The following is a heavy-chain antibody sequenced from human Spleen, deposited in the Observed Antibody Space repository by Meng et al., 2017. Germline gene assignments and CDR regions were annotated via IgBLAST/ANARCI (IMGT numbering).Heavy chain of an antibody. CDR3: ARDEDISAAGKLFGDY. V-gene: IGHV1-2*06. J-gene: IGHJ4*02. CDR1: GYTFPDYW. CDR2: INPKSGDT. D-gene: IGHD6-13*01. Sequence: QAQRVYSGAGWKRPGAAGKVSCKASGYTFPDYWLHWVRRAPGQGLEWMGRINPKSGDTHYAQRFQGTVTMTGDTSISTAYMELSGLRSDDTAMYYCARDEDISAAGKLFGDYWGQGTLVTVSS.